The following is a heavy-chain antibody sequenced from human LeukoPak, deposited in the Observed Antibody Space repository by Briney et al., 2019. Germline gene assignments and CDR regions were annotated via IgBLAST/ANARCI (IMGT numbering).Heavy chain of an antibody. CDR3: AGTSYYDFWSGYYKGYYYYYYMDV. CDR1: GGSFSGYY. CDR2: INHSGST. D-gene: IGHD3-3*01. Sequence: SETLSLTCAVYGGSFSGYYWSWIRQPPGKGLEWIGEINHSGSTNYNPSLKSRVTISVDTSKNQFSLKLSSVTAADTAVYYCAGTSYYDFWSGYYKGYYYYYYMDVWGKGTTVTVSS. J-gene: IGHJ6*03. V-gene: IGHV4-34*01.